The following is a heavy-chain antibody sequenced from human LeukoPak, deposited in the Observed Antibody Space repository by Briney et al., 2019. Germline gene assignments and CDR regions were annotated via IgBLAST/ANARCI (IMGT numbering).Heavy chain of an antibody. J-gene: IGHJ6*02. V-gene: IGHV4-59*01. Sequence: SETLSLTCTVSGGSISSYYWSWIRQPPGKGLEWIGYIYYSGSTNYNPSLKSRVTISVDTSKNQFSLKLSSVTAADTAVYYCARDNYDILTGYLYGMDVWGQGTTVTVSS. D-gene: IGHD3-9*01. CDR1: GGSISSYY. CDR2: IYYSGST. CDR3: ARDNYDILTGYLYGMDV.